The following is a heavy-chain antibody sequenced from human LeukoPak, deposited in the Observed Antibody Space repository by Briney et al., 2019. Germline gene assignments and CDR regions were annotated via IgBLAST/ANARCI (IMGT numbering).Heavy chain of an antibody. D-gene: IGHD6-13*01. J-gene: IGHJ4*02. Sequence: GGSLRLSCSAFGFTFSIYQMTSGPQATGGGPGRVDKVEHDGDNKYYVDSVEGRFTISRDNAKNSLYLEIISLRVEDTAVYFCVGDWGGIEAAGDSWGQGTLVTVSS. CDR1: GFTFSIYQ. V-gene: IGHV3-7*01. CDR2: VEHDGDNK. CDR3: VGDWGGIEAAGDS.